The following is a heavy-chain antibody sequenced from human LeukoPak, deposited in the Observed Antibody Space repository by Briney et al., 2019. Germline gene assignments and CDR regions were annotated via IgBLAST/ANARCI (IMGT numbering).Heavy chain of an antibody. V-gene: IGHV3-49*03. D-gene: IGHD3-3*01. CDR1: GFTFSSYA. CDR2: IRSKAYGGTT. CDR3: TSYYDFWSGYPFDY. J-gene: IGHJ4*02. Sequence: GGSLRLSCAASGFTFSSYAMSWFRQAPGKGLEWVGFIRSKAYGGTTEYAASVKGRFTISRDDSKSIAYLQMNSLKTEDTAVYYCTSYYDFWSGYPFDYWGQGTLVTVSS.